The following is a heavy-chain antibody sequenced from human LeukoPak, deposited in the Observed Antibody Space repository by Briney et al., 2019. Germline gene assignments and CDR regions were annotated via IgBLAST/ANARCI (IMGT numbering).Heavy chain of an antibody. J-gene: IGHJ6*03. Sequence: GSLRLSCAASGFTFSNYGMHWVRQAPGKGLEWVAFIRYDGTNKYYADSVKGRFTISRDNSKNTLYLKMNSLRGEDTAVYYCARRSSSGWYPDYYYYYMDVWGKGTTVTISS. V-gene: IGHV3-30*02. CDR1: GFTFSNYG. D-gene: IGHD6-19*01. CDR2: IRYDGTNK. CDR3: ARRSSSGWYPDYYYYYMDV.